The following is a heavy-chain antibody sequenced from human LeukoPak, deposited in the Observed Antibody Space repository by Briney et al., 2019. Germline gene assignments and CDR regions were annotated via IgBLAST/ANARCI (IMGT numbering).Heavy chain of an antibody. J-gene: IGHJ5*02. Sequence: ASVKVSCKASGYTFTGYYMHWVRQAPGQGLEWMGRINPNSGGTNYAQKSQGRVTMTRDTSISTAYMELSRLRSDDTAVYYCAMDLYDSSGYYLNWFDPWGQGTLVTVSS. CDR3: AMDLYDSSGYYLNWFDP. CDR1: GYTFTGYY. D-gene: IGHD3-22*01. CDR2: INPNSGGT. V-gene: IGHV1-2*06.